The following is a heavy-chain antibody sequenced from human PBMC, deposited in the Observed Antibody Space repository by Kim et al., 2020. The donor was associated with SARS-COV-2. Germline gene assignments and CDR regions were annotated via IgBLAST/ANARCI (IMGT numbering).Heavy chain of an antibody. D-gene: IGHD3-16*01. Sequence: SGDNTYYADSVKGRFTISRDNSKSTLYLQMNSLRAEDTAVYYCARLFGNVWGQGTTVTVSS. CDR3: ARLFGNV. CDR2: SGDNT. V-gene: IGHV3-23*01. J-gene: IGHJ6*02.